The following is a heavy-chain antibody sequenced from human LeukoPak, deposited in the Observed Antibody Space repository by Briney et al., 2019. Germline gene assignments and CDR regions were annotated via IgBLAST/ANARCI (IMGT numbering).Heavy chain of an antibody. CDR1: GFTFSYYW. Sequence: GSLRLSCAVSGFTFSYYWMSWVRQAPGKGLEWVANINQDGSEKYYVDSVKGRITISRDNAKNSLFLQMNSLRVEDTAVYYCARDSRGSMFDPWGQGTLVTVSS. CDR2: INQDGSEK. J-gene: IGHJ5*02. D-gene: IGHD3-10*01. V-gene: IGHV3-7*01. CDR3: ARDSRGSMFDP.